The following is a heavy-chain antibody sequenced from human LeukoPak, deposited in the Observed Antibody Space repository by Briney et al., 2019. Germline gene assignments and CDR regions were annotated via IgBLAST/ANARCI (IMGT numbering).Heavy chain of an antibody. CDR3: ARGSTANWFDP. J-gene: IGHJ5*02. V-gene: IGHV1-69*02. CDR2: IIPILGIA. CDR1: GGTFSSYT. Sequence: SVKVSCKASGGTFSSYTISWVRQAPGQGLEWMGRIIPILGIANYAQKFQGRVTITADKSTSAAYMELSSLRSEDTAVYYCARGSTANWFDPWGQGTLVTVSS. D-gene: IGHD2-2*01.